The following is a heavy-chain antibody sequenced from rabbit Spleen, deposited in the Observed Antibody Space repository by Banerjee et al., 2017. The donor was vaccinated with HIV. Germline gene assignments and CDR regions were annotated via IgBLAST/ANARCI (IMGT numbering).Heavy chain of an antibody. CDR1: GFSFSSGYY. J-gene: IGHJ4*01. CDR2: ITAGSGATT. V-gene: IGHV1S40*01. D-gene: IGHD5-1*01. Sequence: QSLEESGGGLVKPGASLTLTCTASGFSFSSGYYMCWVRQAPGKGLEWIACITAGSGATTYYASWAKGRFTISKTSSTTVTLKMTSLTAADTATYFCARGDTGGGLGDVFTVAYYLNLWGPGTLVTVS. CDR3: ARGDTGGGLGDVFTVAYYLNL.